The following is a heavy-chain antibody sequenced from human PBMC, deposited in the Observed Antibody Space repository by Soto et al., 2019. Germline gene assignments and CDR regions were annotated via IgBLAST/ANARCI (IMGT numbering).Heavy chain of an antibody. Sequence: SVKVSCKASGGTFSSYAISWVRQAPGQGLEWMGGIIPIFGTANYAQKFQGRVTITADKSTSTAYMELSSLRSEDTAVYYCARDRNFWSGYSGMDVWGQGTTVTVSS. V-gene: IGHV1-69*06. CDR2: IIPIFGTA. CDR3: ARDRNFWSGYSGMDV. CDR1: GGTFSSYA. J-gene: IGHJ6*02. D-gene: IGHD3-3*01.